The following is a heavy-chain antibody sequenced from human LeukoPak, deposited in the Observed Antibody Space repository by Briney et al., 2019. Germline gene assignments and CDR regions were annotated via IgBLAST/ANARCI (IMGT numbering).Heavy chain of an antibody. D-gene: IGHD3-22*01. J-gene: IGHJ4*02. V-gene: IGHV4-59*01. CDR2: IYYSGST. CDR3: ARVPGYYDSSGYYKFDY. Sequence: PSETLSLTCTVSGGSISSYYWSWIRQPPGKGLEWIGYIYYSGSTNYNPSLKSRVTISVDTSKNQFSLKLSSVTAADTAVYYCARVPGYYDSSGYYKFDYWGQGTLVTVSS. CDR1: GGSISSYY.